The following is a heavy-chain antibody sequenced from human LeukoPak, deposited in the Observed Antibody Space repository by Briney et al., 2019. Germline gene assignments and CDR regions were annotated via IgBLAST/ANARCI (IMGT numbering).Heavy chain of an antibody. CDR2: IWYDGSNK. Sequence: PGGSLRLSCAASGFTFSSYGMHWVRQAPGKGLEWVAVIWYDGSNKYYADSVKGRFTISRDNSKNTLYLQMNSLRAEDTAVYYCARSGRAADPENLSYYYGMDVWGQGTTVTVSS. V-gene: IGHV3-33*01. D-gene: IGHD6-13*01. J-gene: IGHJ6*02. CDR3: ARSGRAADPENLSYYYGMDV. CDR1: GFTFSSYG.